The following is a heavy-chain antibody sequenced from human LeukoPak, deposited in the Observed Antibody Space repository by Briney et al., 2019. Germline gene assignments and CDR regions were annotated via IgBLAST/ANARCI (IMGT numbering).Heavy chain of an antibody. CDR2: IYSSGST. Sequence: PSETLSLTCTVSGGSINSYYWSWIRQPAGKGLEWIGRIYSSGSTNYNPSLRSRVSMSVDTSKNQFSLKLTSVTAADTAVYYCARGGKATVVTMWGQGILVTVSS. CDR1: GGSINSYY. D-gene: IGHD4-23*01. V-gene: IGHV4-4*07. CDR3: ARGGKATVVTM. J-gene: IGHJ4*02.